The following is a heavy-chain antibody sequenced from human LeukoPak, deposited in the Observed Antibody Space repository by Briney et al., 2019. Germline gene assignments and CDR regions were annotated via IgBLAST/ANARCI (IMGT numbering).Heavy chain of an antibody. J-gene: IGHJ4*02. Sequence: SETLSLTCTVSGYSISSGYYWGWIRQPPGKGLEWIGSIYHSGSTYYNPSLKSRVTISVDTSKNQFSLKLSSVTAADTAVYYCARNVRRYYGSGSYYNGEFDYWGREPWSPSPQ. CDR3: ARNVRRYYGSGSYYNGEFDY. CDR2: IYHSGST. CDR1: GYSISSGYY. V-gene: IGHV4-38-2*02. D-gene: IGHD3-10*01.